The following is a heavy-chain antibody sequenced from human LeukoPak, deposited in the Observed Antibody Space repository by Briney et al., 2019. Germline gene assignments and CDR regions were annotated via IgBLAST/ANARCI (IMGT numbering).Heavy chain of an antibody. Sequence: PSETLSLTCAVYGGSFSGYYWSWIRKPPGKGLEWIGEINHSGSTNYNPSLKSRVTISVDTSKNQFSLKLSSVTAADTAVYYCARGGRRWLQSHAFDIWGQGTMVTVSS. D-gene: IGHD5-24*01. V-gene: IGHV4-34*01. CDR3: ARGGRRWLQSHAFDI. CDR1: GGSFSGYY. CDR2: INHSGST. J-gene: IGHJ3*02.